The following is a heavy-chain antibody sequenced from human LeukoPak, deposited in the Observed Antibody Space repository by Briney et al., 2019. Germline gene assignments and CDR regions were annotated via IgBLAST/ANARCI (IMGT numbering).Heavy chain of an antibody. Sequence: GGSLRLSCAASGFTFSSYWMSWVRQAPGKGLEWVANITRDGSEQYYVDSVKGRFTISRDNAKNSLYLQMNSLRAEDTAVYYCARGGVTVTYYYYFDYWGQGTLVTVSS. V-gene: IGHV3-7*01. D-gene: IGHD4-17*01. CDR1: GFTFSSYW. J-gene: IGHJ4*02. CDR3: ARGGVTVTYYYYFDY. CDR2: ITRDGSEQ.